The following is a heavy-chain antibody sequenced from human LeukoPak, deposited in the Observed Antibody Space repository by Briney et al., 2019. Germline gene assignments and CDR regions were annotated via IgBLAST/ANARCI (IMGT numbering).Heavy chain of an antibody. Sequence: GGTLRLSCAASGFTFSDYTMNWVRQAPGKGLEWISYISSSSSSIYYADSVKGRFTTSRDNARNSLYLQMNSLRADDTAVYYCARGELVGSYHGAFDIWVQGTMVTVSS. CDR3: ARGELVGSYHGAFDI. D-gene: IGHD1-26*01. V-gene: IGHV3-48*01. CDR2: ISSSSSSI. CDR1: GFTFSDYT. J-gene: IGHJ3*02.